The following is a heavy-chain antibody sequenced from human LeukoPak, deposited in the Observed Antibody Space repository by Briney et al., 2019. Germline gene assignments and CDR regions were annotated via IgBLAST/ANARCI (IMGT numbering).Heavy chain of an antibody. V-gene: IGHV3-53*01. J-gene: IGHJ4*02. Sequence: PGGSLRLSCAASGFTVSSNYMSWVRQAPGKGLEWVSVIYSGGSTYYADSVKGRFTISRDNSKNTLYLQMNSLRAKDTAVYYCASNLGIDSSVSYWGQGTLVTVSS. D-gene: IGHD3-22*01. CDR1: GFTVSSNY. CDR3: ASNLGIDSSVSY. CDR2: IYSGGST.